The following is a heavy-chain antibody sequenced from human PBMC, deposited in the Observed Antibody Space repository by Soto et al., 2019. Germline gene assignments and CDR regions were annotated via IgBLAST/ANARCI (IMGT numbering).Heavy chain of an antibody. J-gene: IGHJ4*02. CDR2: IYYSGST. CDR3: ARRVGSGWFSY. Sequence: QLQLQESGPGLVRPSETLSLTCTVSGGSISSSNYYWGWIRQPPGKGLEWIGSIYYSGSTYYNPSLTSRVTISVDTSKNQFSLKLSSVTAADTAVYYCARRVGSGWFSYWGQGTLVTVSS. V-gene: IGHV4-39*01. CDR1: GGSISSSNYY. D-gene: IGHD6-19*01.